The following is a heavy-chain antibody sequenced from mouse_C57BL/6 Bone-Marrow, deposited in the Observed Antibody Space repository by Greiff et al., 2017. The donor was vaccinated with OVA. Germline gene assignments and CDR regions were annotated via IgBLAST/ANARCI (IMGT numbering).Heavy chain of an antibody. Sequence: EVKLQESGGGLVKPGGSLKLSCAASGFTFSSYAMSWVRQTPEKRLEWVATISDGGSYTYYPDNVKGRFTISRDNAKNNLYLQMSHLKSEDTAMYYCARGTFFAYWGQGTLVTVSA. V-gene: IGHV5-4*03. CDR2: ISDGGSYT. CDR3: ARGTFFAY. CDR1: GFTFSSYA. J-gene: IGHJ3*01.